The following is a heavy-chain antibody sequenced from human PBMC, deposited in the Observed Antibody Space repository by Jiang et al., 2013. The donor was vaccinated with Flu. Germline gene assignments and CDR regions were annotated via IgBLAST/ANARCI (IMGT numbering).Heavy chain of an antibody. D-gene: IGHD4-11*01. Sequence: GSVEGRFTISRDNARNSVYLHMNSLRAEDTAIYYCARDPNYSSFDYWGQGARVTVSS. V-gene: IGHV3-7*03. CDR3: ARDPNYSSFDY. J-gene: IGHJ4*02.